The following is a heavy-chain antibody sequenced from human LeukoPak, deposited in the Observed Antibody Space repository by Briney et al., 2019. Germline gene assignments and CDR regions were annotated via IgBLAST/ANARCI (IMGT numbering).Heavy chain of an antibody. CDR3: AKATARRSYYDILTGSFDY. CDR2: ISWNSGNI. D-gene: IGHD3-9*01. J-gene: IGHJ4*02. CDR1: GFAFDDYD. Sequence: PGRSLRLSCAASGFAFDDYDIHWVRQGPGKGLEWVSGISWNSGNIGYADSVKGRFTISRDNAKNSLYLQMNSLKPEDTALYYCAKATARRSYYDILTGSFDYWGQGTLATVSS. V-gene: IGHV3-9*01.